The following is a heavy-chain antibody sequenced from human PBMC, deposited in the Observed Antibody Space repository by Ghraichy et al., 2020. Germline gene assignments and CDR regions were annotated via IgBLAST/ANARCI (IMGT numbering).Heavy chain of an antibody. D-gene: IGHD1-26*01. J-gene: IGHJ4*02. Sequence: ASVKVSCKASGYTFTSYAMHWVRQAPGQRLEWMGWINAGNGNTKYSQKFQGRVTITRDTSASTAYMELSSLRSEDTAVYYCAIQPSGSYHIDYWGQGTLVTVSS. CDR3: AIQPSGSYHIDY. V-gene: IGHV1-3*01. CDR1: GYTFTSYA. CDR2: INAGNGNT.